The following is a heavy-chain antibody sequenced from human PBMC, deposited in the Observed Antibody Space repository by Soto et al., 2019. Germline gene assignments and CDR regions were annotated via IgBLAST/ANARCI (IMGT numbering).Heavy chain of an antibody. CDR1: GGSISSYY. J-gene: IGHJ4*02. V-gene: IGHV4-59*01. Sequence: PSETLSLTCTVSGGSISSYYWSWIRQPPGKGLGWIGYIYYSGSTTYNPSLKSRVTISVDTSKNQFSLKLSSVTAADTAVYYCARDRYSYGYYFDYWGQGTLVTVSS. CDR2: IYYSGST. D-gene: IGHD5-18*01. CDR3: ARDRYSYGYYFDY.